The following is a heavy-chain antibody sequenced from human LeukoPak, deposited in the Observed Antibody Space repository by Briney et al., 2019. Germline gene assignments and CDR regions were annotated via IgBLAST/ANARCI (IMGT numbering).Heavy chain of an antibody. CDR1: GFTFSSYG. Sequence: GGTLRLSCAASGFTFSSYGMCWVRQAPGKGLEWVSAISGSGGSTYYADSVKGRFTISRDNSKNTLYLQMNSLRAEDTAVYYCAKDGIAAAGIQIYFDYWGQGTLVTVSS. CDR2: ISGSGGST. V-gene: IGHV3-23*01. J-gene: IGHJ4*02. CDR3: AKDGIAAAGIQIYFDY. D-gene: IGHD6-13*01.